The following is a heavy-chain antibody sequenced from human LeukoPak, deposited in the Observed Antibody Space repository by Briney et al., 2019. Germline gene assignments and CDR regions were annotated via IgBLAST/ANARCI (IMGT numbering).Heavy chain of an antibody. CDR1: GFTFSSYS. Sequence: GGSLRLSCAASGFTFSSYSMNWVRQAPGKGLEWVSAISGSGGSTYYADSVKGRFTISRDNSKNTLYLQMNSLRAEDTAVYYCAKDPTYYYDSSGYYYGYWGQGTLVTVSS. CDR2: ISGSGGST. J-gene: IGHJ4*02. V-gene: IGHV3-23*01. CDR3: AKDPTYYYDSSGYYYGY. D-gene: IGHD3-22*01.